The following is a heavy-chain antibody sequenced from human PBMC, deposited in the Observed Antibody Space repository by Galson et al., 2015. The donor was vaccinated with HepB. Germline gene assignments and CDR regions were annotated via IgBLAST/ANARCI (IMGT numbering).Heavy chain of an antibody. D-gene: IGHD2-2*01. CDR2: ISSSSSYT. CDR3: ARDRVVPAATGYNWFDP. Sequence: SLRLSCAASGFTFSDYYMSWIRQAPGKGLEWVSYISSSSSYTNYADSVKGRFTISRDNAKNSLYLQMNSLRAEDTAVYYCARDRVVPAATGYNWFDPWGQGTLVTVSS. CDR1: GFTFSDYY. J-gene: IGHJ5*02. V-gene: IGHV3-11*06.